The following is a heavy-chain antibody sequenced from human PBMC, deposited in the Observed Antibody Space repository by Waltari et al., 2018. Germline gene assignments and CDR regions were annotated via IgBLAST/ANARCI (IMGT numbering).Heavy chain of an antibody. CDR2: LTWNSDTI. CDR1: GFTVYDFP. CDR3: VRGLYSGSFDVYDH. J-gene: IGHJ4*02. D-gene: IGHD1-26*01. V-gene: IGHV3-9*01. Sequence: EVQLVESGGGLVQPGRSLRLSCAASGFTVYDFPMHWVRQVPGKGLEWVASLTWNSDTIYYADSVKGRFTVSRDNAKKSLYLQMNSLRPEDRALYYCVRGLYSGSFDVYDHWGQGALVTVSS.